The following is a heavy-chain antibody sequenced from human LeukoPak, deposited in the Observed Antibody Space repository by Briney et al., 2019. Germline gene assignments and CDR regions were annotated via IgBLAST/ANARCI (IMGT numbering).Heavy chain of an antibody. CDR2: ISGSGGST. D-gene: IGHD2-2*01. J-gene: IGHJ5*01. CDR3: AKDRHAPGRYCSSTTCFPFDS. CDR1: GFTFSSYD. Sequence: GGSLRVSCAASGFTFSSYDMSWVRQAPGKGLEWVSAISGSGGSTYYADSVKGRFTISRDNSKSTLYLQMNSLRAEDTAVYYCAKDRHAPGRYCSSTTCFPFDSWGQGTLVTVSS. V-gene: IGHV3-23*01.